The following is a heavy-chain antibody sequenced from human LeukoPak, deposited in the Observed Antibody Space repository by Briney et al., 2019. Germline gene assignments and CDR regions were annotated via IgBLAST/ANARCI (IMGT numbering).Heavy chain of an antibody. CDR2: IYHSGST. Sequence: SETLSLTCTVSGYSISSGYYWGWIRQPPGKGLEWIGYIYHSGSTYYNPSLKSRVTISVDKSKNQFSLKMNSVTAADTAVYYCARVSPEFCSSTSCPDGAEYFQHWGQGTLVTVSS. J-gene: IGHJ1*01. V-gene: IGHV4-38-2*02. CDR1: GYSISSGYY. D-gene: IGHD2-2*01. CDR3: ARVSPEFCSSTSCPDGAEYFQH.